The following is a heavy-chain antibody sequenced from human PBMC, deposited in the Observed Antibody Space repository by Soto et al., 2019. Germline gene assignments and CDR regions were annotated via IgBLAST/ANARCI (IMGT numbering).Heavy chain of an antibody. Sequence: QVQLVESGGGVAQPGRSLRLSCAASGFTFSSYAMHWVRQAPGKGLEWVAVISYDGSNKYYADSVKGRFTISRDNSKNTLYLQMNSLRAEDTAVYYCARGAEQQLVMSDYWGQGTLVTVSS. D-gene: IGHD6-13*01. CDR3: ARGAEQQLVMSDY. V-gene: IGHV3-30-3*01. CDR2: ISYDGSNK. J-gene: IGHJ4*02. CDR1: GFTFSSYA.